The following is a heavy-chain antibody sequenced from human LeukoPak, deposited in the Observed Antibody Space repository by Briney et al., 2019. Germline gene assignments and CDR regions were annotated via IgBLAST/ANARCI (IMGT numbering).Heavy chain of an antibody. CDR3: ASHRITMVRGFRAYYGMDV. CDR1: GGSISSGGYG. D-gene: IGHD3-10*01. CDR2: IYYSGST. J-gene: IGHJ6*02. V-gene: IGHV4-31*03. Sequence: SQTLSLTCTVSGGSISSGGYGWSWIRQHPGKGLEWIGYIYYSGSTYYNPSLKSRVTISVDKSQNQFSLKLSSVTAADTAVNFCASHRITMVRGFRAYYGMDVWGQGTTVSVFS.